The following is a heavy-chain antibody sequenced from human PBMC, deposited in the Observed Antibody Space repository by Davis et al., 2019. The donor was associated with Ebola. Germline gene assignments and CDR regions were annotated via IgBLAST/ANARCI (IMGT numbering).Heavy chain of an antibody. CDR2: IRYDGSNK. J-gene: IGHJ4*02. CDR1: GFTFSSYG. CDR3: ASGRYIDY. D-gene: IGHD1-1*01. V-gene: IGHV3-30*02. Sequence: GESLKISCAASGFTFSSYGMHWVRQAPGKGLEWVAFIRYDGSNKYYADSVKGRFTISRDNSKNTLYLQMNSLRAEDTAVYYCASGRYIDYWGQGTLVTVSS.